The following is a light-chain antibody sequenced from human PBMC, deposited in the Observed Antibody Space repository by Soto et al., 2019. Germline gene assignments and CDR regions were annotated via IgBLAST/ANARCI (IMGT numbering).Light chain of an antibody. J-gene: IGKJ4*01. Sequence: DLQMTQSPSYVSAPLGDRVSIXXRASQDIRGWVAWYQQRPGTAPKLXIYAATILQSGGPSRFSGSGAVTTFTLTINNLQPEDFASYFCQHANSFPLTFGGGTKVDIK. V-gene: IGKV1-12*01. CDR1: QDIRGW. CDR2: AAT. CDR3: QHANSFPLT.